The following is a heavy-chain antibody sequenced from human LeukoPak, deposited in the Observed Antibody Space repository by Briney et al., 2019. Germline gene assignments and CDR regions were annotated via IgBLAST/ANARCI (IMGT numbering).Heavy chain of an antibody. CDR2: IYYSGST. CDR1: GDSISISTYY. Sequence: SETLSLTCNVSGDSISISTYYWGWIRQPPGKGLEWIGSIYYSGSTYYNPSLKSRVTISVDTSKNQFSLKLSSVTAADTAVYYCARDYQGGYGDKTVDYWGQGTLVTVSS. CDR3: ARDYQGGYGDKTVDY. D-gene: IGHD5-18*01. J-gene: IGHJ4*02. V-gene: IGHV4-39*07.